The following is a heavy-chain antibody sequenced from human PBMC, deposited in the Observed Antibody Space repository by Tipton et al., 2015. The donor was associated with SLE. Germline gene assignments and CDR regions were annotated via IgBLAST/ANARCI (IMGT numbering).Heavy chain of an antibody. Sequence: TLSLTCTVSGGSISSGGYYWSWIRQHPGKGLEWIGYIYYSGSTYYNPSLKSRVTISVDTSKNQFSLKLSSVTAADTAVYYCARDQDNWSPALFDIWGQGTMVTVSS. V-gene: IGHV4-31*03. CDR2: IYYSGST. J-gene: IGHJ3*02. D-gene: IGHD1-20*01. CDR1: GGSISSGGYY. CDR3: ARDQDNWSPALFDI.